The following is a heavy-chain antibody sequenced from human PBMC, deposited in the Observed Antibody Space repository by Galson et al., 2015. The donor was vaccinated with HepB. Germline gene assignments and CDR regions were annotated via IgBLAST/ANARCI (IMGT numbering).Heavy chain of an antibody. CDR2: IYYSGST. D-gene: IGHD6-13*01. Sequence: LSLTCTVSGGSISSSSYYWGWIRQPPGKGLEWIGSIYYSGSTYYNPSLKSRVTISVDTSKNQFSLKLSSVTAADTAVYYCARHVGLSSWYFYWFDPWAREPWSPSPQ. V-gene: IGHV4-39*01. CDR1: GGSISSSSYY. CDR3: ARHVGLSSWYFYWFDP. J-gene: IGHJ5*02.